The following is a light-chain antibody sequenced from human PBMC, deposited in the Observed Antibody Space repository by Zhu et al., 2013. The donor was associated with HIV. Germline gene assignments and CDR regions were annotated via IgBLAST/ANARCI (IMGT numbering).Light chain of an antibody. Sequence: QSALTQPASVSGSPGQSIAISCTGTSSDVGVYDYVSWYQHYPGKAPKLMIYEVAKRPSGVSNRFSGSKSGNTASLTISGLQAEDEAEYHCCAYAGSYTVIFGGGTALTVL. CDR1: SSDVGVYDY. J-gene: IGLJ2*01. CDR3: CAYAGSYTVI. CDR2: EVA. V-gene: IGLV2-14*01.